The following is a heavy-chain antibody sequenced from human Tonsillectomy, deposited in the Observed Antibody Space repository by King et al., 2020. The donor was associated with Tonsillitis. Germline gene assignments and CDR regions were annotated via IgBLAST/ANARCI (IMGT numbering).Heavy chain of an antibody. Sequence: VQLQESGPGLVKPSETLSLTCTVSGGSLSSHHWSWVRQSPGKGLEWIGYLYYSGSTKYNPSPKSRVHISGDTAKNQFSLKLPAVTAADTAVYFCAGTRSSAFYYDFGGQGSLVTVSS. V-gene: IGHV4-59*11. J-gene: IGHJ4*02. D-gene: IGHD6-19*01. CDR1: GGSLSSHH. CDR3: AGTRSSAFYYDF. CDR2: LYYSGST.